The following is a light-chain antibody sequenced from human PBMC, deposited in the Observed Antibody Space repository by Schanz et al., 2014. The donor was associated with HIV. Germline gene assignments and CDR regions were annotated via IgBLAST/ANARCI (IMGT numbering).Light chain of an antibody. CDR1: QNIANW. J-gene: IGKJ1*01. Sequence: GDRVTITCRASQNIANWLTWYQQKPGKAPKLLIHQASTLKSGVPSRFSGSGSGTEFTLTISSLQPDDSATYYCQQTSGFPRTFGQGTTVEVK. V-gene: IGKV1-5*03. CDR3: QQTSGFPRT. CDR2: QAS.